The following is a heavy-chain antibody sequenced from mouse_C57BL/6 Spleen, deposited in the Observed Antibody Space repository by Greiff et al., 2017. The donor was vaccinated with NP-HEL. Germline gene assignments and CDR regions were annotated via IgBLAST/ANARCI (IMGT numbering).Heavy chain of an antibody. CDR2: ISDGGSYT. D-gene: IGHD2-1*01. CDR3: ARDDYGNSYYYAMDY. V-gene: IGHV5-4*01. J-gene: IGHJ4*01. CDR1: GFTFSSYA. Sequence: EVQGVESGGGLVKPGGSLKLSCAASGFTFSSYAMSWVRQTPEKRLEWVATISDGGSYTYYPDNVKGRFTISRDNAKNNLYLQMSHLKSEDTAMYYCARDDYGNSYYYAMDYWGQGTSVTVSS.